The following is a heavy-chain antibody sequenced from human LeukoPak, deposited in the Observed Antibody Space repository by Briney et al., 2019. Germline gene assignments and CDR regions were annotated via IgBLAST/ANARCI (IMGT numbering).Heavy chain of an antibody. Sequence: PGGSLRLSCAASGFTFSSYWTSWVRQAPGKGLEWVANIKQDGSEKYYVDSVKGRFTISRDNAKNSLYLQMNSLRAEDTAVYYCARDGGYGSGSYYSFDYWGQGTLVTVSS. CDR1: GFTFSSYW. CDR2: IKQDGSEK. J-gene: IGHJ4*02. V-gene: IGHV3-7*01. CDR3: ARDGGYGSGSYYSFDY. D-gene: IGHD3-10*01.